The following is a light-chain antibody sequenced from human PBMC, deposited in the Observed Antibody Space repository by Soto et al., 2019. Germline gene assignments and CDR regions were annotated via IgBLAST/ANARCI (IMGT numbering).Light chain of an antibody. V-gene: IGLV2-14*03. CDR1: SSDIGSYNY. J-gene: IGLJ2*01. CDR3: SSYTTTTTLVV. CDR2: DVT. Sequence: QSVLTQPASVSGSPGQSITISCSGSSSDIGSYNYVSWYQQHPGKAPKLMIYDVTNRPSGVSDRFSGSKSGDTASLTISGLRADDEADYYCSSYTTTTTLVVFGGGTKLTVL.